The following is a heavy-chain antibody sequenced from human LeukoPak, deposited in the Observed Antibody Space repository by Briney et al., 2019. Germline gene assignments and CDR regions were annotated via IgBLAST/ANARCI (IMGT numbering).Heavy chain of an antibody. V-gene: IGHV3-33*01. J-gene: IGHJ4*02. CDR1: GFTFRSYG. CDR2: IWYDGSKK. D-gene: IGHD2-15*01. Sequence: TGGSLRLSCAGSGFTFRSYGMHWVRQAPGKGLEWVAVIWYDGSKKYYADSVKGRFTISRDNSKNTLYLQMNSLRAEDTAVYYCARDWKYCSGGSCYGGFDYWGQGTLVTVSS. CDR3: ARDWKYCSGGSCYGGFDY.